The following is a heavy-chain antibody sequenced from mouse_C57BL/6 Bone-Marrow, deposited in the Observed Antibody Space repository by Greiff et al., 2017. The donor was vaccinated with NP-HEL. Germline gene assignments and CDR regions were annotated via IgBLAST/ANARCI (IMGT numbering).Heavy chain of an antibody. V-gene: IGHV1-82*01. CDR2: IYPGDGDT. D-gene: IGHD1-1*01. CDR1: GYAFSSSW. Sequence: VQLQQSGPELVKPGASVKISCKASGYAFSSSWMNWVKQRPGKGLEWIGRIYPGDGDTNYNGKFKGKATLTADKSSSTAYMQLSSLTSEDSAVYVCAPRGLYYYGSKDWYVDVGGTGTTVTVAS. CDR3: APRGLYYYGSKDWYVDV. J-gene: IGHJ1*03.